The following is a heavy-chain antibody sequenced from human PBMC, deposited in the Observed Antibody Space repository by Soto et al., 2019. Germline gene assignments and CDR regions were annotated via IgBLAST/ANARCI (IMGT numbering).Heavy chain of an antibody. Sequence: TSETLSLTCAVSGGSVSSGVFSWNWIRQSPGQGLEWIGYVSHSGSPYYTASLRSRVTISLDKSTNQISLNLTSVTPADTAVYFCARGHYYYALDVWGQGTMVTVSS. CDR1: GGSVSSGVFS. CDR2: VSHSGSP. D-gene: IGHD3-10*01. CDR3: ARGHYYYALDV. J-gene: IGHJ3*01. V-gene: IGHV4-30-2*06.